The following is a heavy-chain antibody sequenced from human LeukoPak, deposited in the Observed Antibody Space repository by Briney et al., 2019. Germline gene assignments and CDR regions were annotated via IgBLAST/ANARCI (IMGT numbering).Heavy chain of an antibody. CDR3: ARGYYYGSGSYNWFDS. V-gene: IGHV4-30-2*01. D-gene: IGHD3-10*01. Sequence: SETLSLTCAVSGGSISSGGYSWSWIRQPPGKGLEWIGYIYHSGSTYYNPSLKSRVTISVDRSKNQFSLKLSSVAAADTAVYYCARGYYYGSGSYNWFDSWGQGTLVTVSS. CDR2: IYHSGST. CDR1: GGSISSGGYS. J-gene: IGHJ5*01.